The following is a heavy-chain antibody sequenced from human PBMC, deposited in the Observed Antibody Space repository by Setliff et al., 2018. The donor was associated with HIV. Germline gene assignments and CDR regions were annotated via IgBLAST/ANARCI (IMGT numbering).Heavy chain of an antibody. D-gene: IGHD1-7*01. J-gene: IGHJ4*02. CDR3: ATYNWNFIVGY. CDR2: IYHSGST. V-gene: IGHV4-4*02. CDR1: GGSISSSNW. Sequence: LSLTCTVSGGSISSSNWWSWVRQPPGKGLEWIGEIYHSGSTNYNPSLKSRVTISVDTSKNQFSLKLSSVTAADTAVYYCATYNWNFIVGYWGQGTLVTVSS.